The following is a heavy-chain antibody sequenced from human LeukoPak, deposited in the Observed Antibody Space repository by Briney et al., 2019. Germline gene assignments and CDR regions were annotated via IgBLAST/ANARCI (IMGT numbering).Heavy chain of an antibody. D-gene: IGHD6-13*01. Sequence: GRSLRLSCAASGFTFSSYGMHWVRQAPGKGQEWVAVISYDGSNKYYADSVKGRFTISRDNSKNTLYLQMNSLRAEDTAVYYCAKDWAAAGTGYYYYYYGMDVWGQGTTVTVSS. CDR3: AKDWAAAGTGYYYYYYGMDV. J-gene: IGHJ6*02. CDR2: ISYDGSNK. CDR1: GFTFSSYG. V-gene: IGHV3-30*18.